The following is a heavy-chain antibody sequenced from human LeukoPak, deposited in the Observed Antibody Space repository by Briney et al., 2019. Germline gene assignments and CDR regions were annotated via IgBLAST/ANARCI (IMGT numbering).Heavy chain of an antibody. Sequence: GGSLRLSCAASGFTFSSFAMSWVRQAPGKGLEWVSAISGGGGSTYYADSVKGRFAISRDNSKNTLYLQINSLRAEDTAAYYCAKGAQFDFWSGYTLEYFDVWGKGTLVTVSS. J-gene: IGHJ4*02. CDR2: ISGGGGST. CDR3: AKGAQFDFWSGYTLEYFDV. CDR1: GFTFSSFA. D-gene: IGHD3-3*01. V-gene: IGHV3-23*01.